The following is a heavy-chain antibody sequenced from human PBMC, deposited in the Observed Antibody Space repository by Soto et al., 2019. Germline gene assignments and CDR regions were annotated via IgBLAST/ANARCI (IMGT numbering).Heavy chain of an antibody. D-gene: IGHD1-26*01. V-gene: IGHV4-59*01. CDR2: IYYSGST. Sequence: QVQLRESGPGLVKPSETLSLTCTVSGGSLRSYYWSWIRQPPGKGLEWIGYIYYSGSTNYNPSLKSRVTISVDTSKNQFSLELNSVTAADTAVYYCARATSGSYPGTMDVWGQGTTVPVSS. J-gene: IGHJ6*02. CDR3: ARATSGSYPGTMDV. CDR1: GGSLRSYY.